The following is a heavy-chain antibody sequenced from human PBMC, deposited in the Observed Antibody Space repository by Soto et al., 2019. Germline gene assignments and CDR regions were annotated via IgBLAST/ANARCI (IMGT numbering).Heavy chain of an antibody. V-gene: IGHV3-33*01. CDR3: ARDLLDIVVVVAATPGAFDI. Sequence: GGSLRLSCAASGFTFSSYGVHWVRQAPGKGLEWVAVIWYDGSNKYYADSVKGRFTISRDNSKNTLYLQMNSLRAEDTAVYYCARDLLDIVVVVAATPGAFDIWGQGTMVTVSS. D-gene: IGHD2-15*01. J-gene: IGHJ3*02. CDR1: GFTFSSYG. CDR2: IWYDGSNK.